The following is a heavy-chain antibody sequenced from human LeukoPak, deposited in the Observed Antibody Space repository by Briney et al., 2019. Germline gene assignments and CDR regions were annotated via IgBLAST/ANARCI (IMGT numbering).Heavy chain of an antibody. CDR2: IYHSGST. J-gene: IGHJ6*03. CDR3: ARETSQKGAHYMDV. CDR1: GGSISSSSYY. Sequence: NPSETLSLTCTVSGGSISSSSYYRGWLRQPPGKGLEWIGSIYHSGSTYYNPSLKSRVTISVDTSKNQFSLKLSSVTAADTAVYYCARETSQKGAHYMDVWGKGTTVTISS. D-gene: IGHD3-16*01. V-gene: IGHV4-39*07.